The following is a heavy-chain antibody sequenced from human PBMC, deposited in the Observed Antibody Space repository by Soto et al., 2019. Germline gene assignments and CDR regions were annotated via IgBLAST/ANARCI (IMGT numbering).Heavy chain of an antibody. D-gene: IGHD3-10*01. Sequence: PGESMKISCKGSGYSCTGYWIGWVRQMPGKGLEWMGIIYPGDSDTRYSPSFQGQFTISADKSISTAYLQWSSLKASDTAMYYCARHITMVRGVIHPRGAFDIWGQGTMVTVSS. V-gene: IGHV5-51*01. CDR2: IYPGDSDT. J-gene: IGHJ3*02. CDR1: GYSCTGYW. CDR3: ARHITMVRGVIHPRGAFDI.